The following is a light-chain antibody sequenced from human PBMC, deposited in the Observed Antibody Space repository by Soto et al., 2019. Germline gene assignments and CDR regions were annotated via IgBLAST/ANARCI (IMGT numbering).Light chain of an antibody. CDR3: QQSYTTPWT. Sequence: DIRMTQSPSSLSASVGDRVTITCRASQSISSFLNWYQQRPGKAPNLLIYAASTLRYGVPSRFRGSESGTEFTLTISSLQPEDFATYFCQQSYTTPWTFGQGTKVEIK. J-gene: IGKJ1*01. CDR1: QSISSF. CDR2: AAS. V-gene: IGKV1-39*01.